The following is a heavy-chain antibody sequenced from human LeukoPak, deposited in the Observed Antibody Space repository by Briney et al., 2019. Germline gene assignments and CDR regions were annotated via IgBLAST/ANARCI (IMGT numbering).Heavy chain of an antibody. D-gene: IGHD4-11*01. Sequence: SETLSLTCTVSGGSISSYYWSWIRQPAGKGLEWIGRIYTSGSTNYNPSLKSRVTISVDKSKNQFSLKLSSVTVADTAVYYCARSEVTTGLFDYWGQGTLVTVSS. CDR2: IYTSGST. CDR1: GGSISSYY. J-gene: IGHJ4*02. CDR3: ARSEVTTGLFDY. V-gene: IGHV4-4*07.